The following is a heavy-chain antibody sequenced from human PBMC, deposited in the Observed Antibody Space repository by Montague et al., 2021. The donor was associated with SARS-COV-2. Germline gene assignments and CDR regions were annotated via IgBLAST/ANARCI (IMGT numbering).Heavy chain of an antibody. J-gene: IGHJ5*02. CDR3: ARQNFASGGVSWYDT. Sequence: SETLSLTCSVSGASISSGSYYWAWIRQTPGKGLEWIVSLFSSGTTSYNPSFRRRVTVSEDTSKNQVSLTVNSVSAADTAVYFCARQNFASGGVSWYDTWGPGTRVFVSS. D-gene: IGHD3-10*01. V-gene: IGHV4-39*01. CDR1: GASISSGSYY. CDR2: LFSSGTT.